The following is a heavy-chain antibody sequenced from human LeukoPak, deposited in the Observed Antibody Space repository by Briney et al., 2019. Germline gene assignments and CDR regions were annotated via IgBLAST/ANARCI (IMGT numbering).Heavy chain of an antibody. CDR1: SVSSNY. D-gene: IGHD4-17*01. Sequence: SVSSNYMNWVRQAPGKGLEWIGYIYHSGSTYYNPSLKSRVTISVDRSKNQFSLKLSSVTAADTAVYYCARGTVTTTYFDYWGQGTLVTVSS. V-gene: IGHV4-30-2*01. J-gene: IGHJ4*02. CDR3: ARGTVTTTYFDY. CDR2: IYHSGST.